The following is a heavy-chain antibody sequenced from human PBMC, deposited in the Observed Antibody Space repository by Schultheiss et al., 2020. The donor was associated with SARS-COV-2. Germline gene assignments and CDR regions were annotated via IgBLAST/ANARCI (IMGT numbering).Heavy chain of an antibody. J-gene: IGHJ6*02. CDR1: GGSISIYY. Sequence: SQTLSLTCTVSGGSISIYYWSWIRQPPGKGLEWIGYIYYSESTNYNPSLKSRVTISVDTSKNQFSLKLSSVTAADTAVYYCEREGYSYYYGMDVWGQGTTVTVSS. CDR3: EREGYSYYYGMDV. V-gene: IGHV4-59*01. CDR2: IYYSEST. D-gene: IGHD5-18*01.